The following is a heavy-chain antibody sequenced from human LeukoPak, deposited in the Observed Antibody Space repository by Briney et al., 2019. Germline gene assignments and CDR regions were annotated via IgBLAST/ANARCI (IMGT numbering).Heavy chain of an antibody. CDR2: INHSGST. CDR3: ASNLWFGELAPGY. J-gene: IGHJ4*02. V-gene: IGHV4-34*01. D-gene: IGHD3-10*01. Sequence: SSETLSLTCAVYGGSFSGYYWSWIRQPPGKGLEWIGEINHSGSTNYNPSLKSRVTISVDTSKNQFSLKLSSVTAADTAVYYCASNLWFGELAPGYWGQGTLVTVSS. CDR1: GGSFSGYY.